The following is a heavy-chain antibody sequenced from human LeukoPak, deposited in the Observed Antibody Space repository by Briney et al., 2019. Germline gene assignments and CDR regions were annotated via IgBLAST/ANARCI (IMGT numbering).Heavy chain of an antibody. CDR1: GFTFSTYW. CDR3: AREANSGYSSGDDAFEI. V-gene: IGHV3-74*01. CDR2: INGEGRST. J-gene: IGHJ3*02. Sequence: PGGSLRLSSAATGFTFSTYWMHWVRQALAKRKVWVSRINGEGRSTSHADSVKGRITISRDNAKNTLYLQMNSLRADDTAVYYCAREANSGYSSGDDAFEIWAQGTMVSVSS. D-gene: IGHD6-19*01.